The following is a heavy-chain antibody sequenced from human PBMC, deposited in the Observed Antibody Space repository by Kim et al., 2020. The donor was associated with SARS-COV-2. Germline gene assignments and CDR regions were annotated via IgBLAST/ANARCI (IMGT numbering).Heavy chain of an antibody. CDR2: IYYSGST. D-gene: IGHD3-3*01. CDR1: GGSISSYY. J-gene: IGHJ5*02. Sequence: SETLSLTCTVSGGSISSYYWSWIRQPPGKGLEWIGYIYYSGSTNYNPSLKSRVTISVDTSKNQFSLKLSSVTAADTAVYYCARGSGVVINSNWFDPWGQGTLVTVSS. CDR3: ARGSGVVINSNWFDP. V-gene: IGHV4-59*13.